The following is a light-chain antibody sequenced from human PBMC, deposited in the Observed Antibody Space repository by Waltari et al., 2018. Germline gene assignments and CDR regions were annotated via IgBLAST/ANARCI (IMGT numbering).Light chain of an antibody. CDR1: SSNIGSNY. CDR2: RNN. Sequence: QSVLTQPPSASGTPGQRVTISCSGSSSNIGSNYVYWYQQLPGTAPKLLIYRNNQRPSGVPDRCSGSQSGTSASLAISGLRSEDEADYYCAAWDDSLSGAVFGGGTQLTVL. V-gene: IGLV1-47*01. CDR3: AAWDDSLSGAV. J-gene: IGLJ7*01.